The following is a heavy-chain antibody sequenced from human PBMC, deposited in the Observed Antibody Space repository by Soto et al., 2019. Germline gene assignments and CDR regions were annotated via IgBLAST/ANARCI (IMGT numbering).Heavy chain of an antibody. CDR3: ARHGRGYSVGSPFDY. Sequence: QLQLQESGPGLVKPSETLSLTCTVSGGSISSSSYYWGWIRQPPGKGLEWIGSIYYSGSTYYNPSLKSRVTISVDTAKNQFSLKLSSVTAADTAVYYCARHGRGYSVGSPFDYWGQGTLVTVSS. D-gene: IGHD5-18*01. CDR2: IYYSGST. J-gene: IGHJ4*02. CDR1: GGSISSSSYY. V-gene: IGHV4-39*01.